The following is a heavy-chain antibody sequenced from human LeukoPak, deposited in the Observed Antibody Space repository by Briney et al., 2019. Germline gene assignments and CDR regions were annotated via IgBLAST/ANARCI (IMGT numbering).Heavy chain of an antibody. V-gene: IGHV3-21*01. CDR3: ARRGPYYDSGFDY. J-gene: IGHJ4*02. Sequence: PGGSLRLSCAASGFTFSSYSMNWVRQAPGKGLEWVSSISSSSSYIYYADSVKGRFTISRDNAKNSLYLQMNSLRAEDTAVYYCARRGPYYDSGFDYWGQGTLVTVSS. CDR2: ISSSSSYI. CDR1: GFTFSSYS. D-gene: IGHD3-22*01.